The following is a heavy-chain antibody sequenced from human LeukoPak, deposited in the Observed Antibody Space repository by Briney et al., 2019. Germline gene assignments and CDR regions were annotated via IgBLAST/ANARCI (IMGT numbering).Heavy chain of an antibody. D-gene: IGHD3-22*01. Sequence: PSETLSLTCTVSGGSISSYYWGWIRQPPGKGLEWIGDIYYRGSTYYNPSLKSRVSISIDTSNNQFSLTLNSVTAADTALYFCARRRYYDSTGYLDWGQGTLVTVSS. CDR3: ARRRYYDSTGYLD. CDR1: GGSISSYY. J-gene: IGHJ1*01. V-gene: IGHV4-59*08. CDR2: IYYRGST.